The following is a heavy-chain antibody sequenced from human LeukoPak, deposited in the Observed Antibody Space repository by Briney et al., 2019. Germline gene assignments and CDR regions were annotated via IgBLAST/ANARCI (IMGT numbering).Heavy chain of an antibody. V-gene: IGHV1-2*02. D-gene: IGHD5-12*01. CDR3: ARDSGYDYYYYYYMDV. CDR1: GYTFTGYY. CDR2: INPNSGGT. Sequence: VASVKVSCKASGYTFTGYYMHWVRQAPGQGLEWMGWINPNSGGTNYAQKFQGRVTMTRDTSISTAYMELSRLRSDDTAVYYCARDSGYDYYYYYYMDVWGKGTTVTVSS. J-gene: IGHJ6*03.